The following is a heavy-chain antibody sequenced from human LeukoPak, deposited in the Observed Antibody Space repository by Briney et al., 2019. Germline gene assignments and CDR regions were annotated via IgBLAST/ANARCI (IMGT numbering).Heavy chain of an antibody. CDR1: GFTFRRYW. CDR2: IKQDGSEK. CDR3: ARYSSGWLYFDY. V-gene: IGHV3-7*03. D-gene: IGHD6-19*01. J-gene: IGHJ4*02. Sequence: SGGSLRLSCAASGFTFRRYWMSWVRQAPGKGRKGVANIKQDGSEKYYVDSLKGRFTISRDNSKNTLYLQMNSLRAEDTAVYYCARYSSGWLYFDYWGQGTLVTVSS.